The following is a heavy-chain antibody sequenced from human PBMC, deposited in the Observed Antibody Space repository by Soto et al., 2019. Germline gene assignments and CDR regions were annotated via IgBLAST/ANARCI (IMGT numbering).Heavy chain of an antibody. V-gene: IGHV3-23*01. D-gene: IGHD6-13*01. Sequence: EVQLLESGGGLVQPGGSLRLSCAASGFTFSSYAMSWVRQAPGKGLEWVSAISGSGGSTYYADSVKGRFTISRDNSKNTLYLQMNSLRAEDTAVYYCAKDRARKAAAGFYYGMDVWGQGTTVTVSS. CDR1: GFTFSSYA. CDR3: AKDRARKAAAGFYYGMDV. J-gene: IGHJ6*02. CDR2: ISGSGGST.